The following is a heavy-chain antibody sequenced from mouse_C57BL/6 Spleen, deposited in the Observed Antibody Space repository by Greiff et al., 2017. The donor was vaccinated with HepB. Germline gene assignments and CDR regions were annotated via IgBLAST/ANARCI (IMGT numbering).Heavy chain of an antibody. D-gene: IGHD1-1*01. V-gene: IGHV1-64*01. CDR1: GYTFTSYW. CDR2: IHPNSGST. CDR3: ARYRPYLSGYFDY. J-gene: IGHJ2*01. Sequence: QVQLKQPGAELVKPGASVKLSCKASGYTFTSYWMHWVKQRPGQGLEWIGMIHPNSGSTNYNEKFKSKATLTVDKSSSTAYMQLSSLTSEDSAVYYCARYRPYLSGYFDYWGQGTTLTVSS.